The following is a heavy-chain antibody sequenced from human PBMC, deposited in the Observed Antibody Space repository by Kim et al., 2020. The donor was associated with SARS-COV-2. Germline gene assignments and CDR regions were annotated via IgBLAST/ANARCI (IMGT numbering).Heavy chain of an antibody. CDR3: ARGGSWPLGI. V-gene: IGHV6-1*01. CDR1: GDSVSSNSAT. Sequence: SQTLSLTCVISGDSVSSNSATWYWIRQSPSRGLEWLGRTYYRSKWYSDYAVSVKSRLIINSDTSKNHFSLQLNSVTPEDTAVYYCARGGSWPLGIWCQGTLGTVSS. D-gene: IGHD6-13*01. J-gene: IGHJ3*02. CDR2: TYYRSKWYS.